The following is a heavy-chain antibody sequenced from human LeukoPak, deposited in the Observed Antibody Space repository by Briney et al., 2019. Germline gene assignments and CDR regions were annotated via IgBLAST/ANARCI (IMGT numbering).Heavy chain of an antibody. J-gene: IGHJ5*02. Sequence: GGSLRLSCAASGFTFSSYGMHWVRQAPGKGLEWVAVISYDGSNKYYADSVKGRFTISRDNSKNTLYLQMNSLRAEDTAVYYCAKDHYDSSGYYDWFDPWGQGTLVTVSS. CDR3: AKDHYDSSGYYDWFDP. V-gene: IGHV3-30*18. CDR2: ISYDGSNK. D-gene: IGHD3-22*01. CDR1: GFTFSSYG.